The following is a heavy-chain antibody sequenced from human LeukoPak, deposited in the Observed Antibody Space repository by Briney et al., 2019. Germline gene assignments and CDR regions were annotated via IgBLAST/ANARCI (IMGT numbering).Heavy chain of an antibody. CDR2: ISSSSSTI. V-gene: IGHV3-48*01. CDR1: GFTFSGYS. CDR3: ARDQYYYDSSGYYYAGFDY. D-gene: IGHD3-22*01. J-gene: IGHJ4*02. Sequence: GGSLRLSCAASGFTFSGYSMNWVRQAPGKGLEWVSYISSSSSTIYYADSVKGRFTISRDNAKNSLYLQMNSLRAEDTAVYYCARDQYYYDSSGYYYAGFDYWGQGTLVTVSS.